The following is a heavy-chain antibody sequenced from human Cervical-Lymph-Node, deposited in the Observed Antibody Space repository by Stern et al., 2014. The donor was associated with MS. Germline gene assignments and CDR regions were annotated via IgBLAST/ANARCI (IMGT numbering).Heavy chain of an antibody. D-gene: IGHD2-21*02. CDR2: IYYNGNT. CDR3: ARVGDCGGDCPFDT. J-gene: IGHJ4*02. V-gene: IGHV4-31*03. Sequence: QVRLQESGPGLVKPSENMSLTCTVSGDSVSEEGHYWSWSRQHPGKGLEWVGYIYYNGNTYYNPSLKSRVTISLDPSRNQCSLKVTSVTVADTAVYYCARVGDCGGDCPFDTWGQGTLVTVSS. CDR1: GDSVSEEGHY.